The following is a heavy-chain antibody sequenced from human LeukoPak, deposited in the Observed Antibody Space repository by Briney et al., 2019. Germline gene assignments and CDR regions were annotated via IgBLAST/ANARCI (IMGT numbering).Heavy chain of an antibody. CDR3: ARSGRGSSAGFDY. CDR2: INHSGST. J-gene: IGHJ4*02. CDR1: GGSFSGYY. V-gene: IGHV4-34*01. Sequence: SETLSLTCAVYGGSFSGYYWSWIRQPPGKGLEWIGEINHSGSTNYNPSLKSRVTISVDTSKNQFSLKLNSVTAADTAVYYCARSGRGSSAGFDYWGQGTLVTVSS. D-gene: IGHD3-10*01.